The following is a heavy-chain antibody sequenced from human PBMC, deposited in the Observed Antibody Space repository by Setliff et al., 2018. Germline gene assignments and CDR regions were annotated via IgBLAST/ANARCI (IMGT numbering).Heavy chain of an antibody. J-gene: IGHJ4*02. CDR1: GYTFTSYW. Sequence: GESLKISCKGSGYTFTSYWIGWVRQMPGKGLEWLGIIYPSDSHTRYSPSFQGQVTISADRSISTAYLQWSSLKASDTAMYYCARGYDSGGWNYWGQGTLVTVSS. V-gene: IGHV5-51*01. CDR2: IYPSDSHT. D-gene: IGHD3-22*01. CDR3: ARGYDSGGWNY.